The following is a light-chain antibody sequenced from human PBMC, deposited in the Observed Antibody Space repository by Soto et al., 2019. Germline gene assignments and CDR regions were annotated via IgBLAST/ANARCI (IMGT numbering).Light chain of an antibody. CDR1: QRVSSGF. CDR3: QQYESSPLT. V-gene: IGKV3-20*01. CDR2: RAS. J-gene: IGKJ4*01. Sequence: EIVLTQSPDTLSVSPGERATLSCRASQRVSSGFLAWYQQKPGQAHRLLISRASTRATGIPDRFTGSGSGTDFTLTISSLEPEDFSVYYCQQYESSPLTFGGGTNVEIK.